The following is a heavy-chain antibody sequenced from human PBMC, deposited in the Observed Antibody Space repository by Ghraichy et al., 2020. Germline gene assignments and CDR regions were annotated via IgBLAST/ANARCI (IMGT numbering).Heavy chain of an antibody. V-gene: IGHV3-48*03. CDR2: ISSSGRTT. Sequence: GSLNISCAASGFTFSSYEMRWVRQAPGKGLEWVSSISSSGRTTYYADSVKGRFTISRDNAKNSLSLQMNSLRAEDTAVYYCARAGLWSGYYAYYGMDVWGQGTTVTVSS. D-gene: IGHD3-3*01. CDR3: ARAGLWSGYYAYYGMDV. J-gene: IGHJ6*02. CDR1: GFTFSSYE.